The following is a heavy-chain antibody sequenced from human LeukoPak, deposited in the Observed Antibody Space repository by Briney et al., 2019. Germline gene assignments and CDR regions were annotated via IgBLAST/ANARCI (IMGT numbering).Heavy chain of an antibody. CDR2: INPNSGGT. V-gene: IGHV1-2*02. CDR1: GYTFSGYY. Sequence: ASVKVSCKASGYTFSGYYMHWVRQAPGQGPEWMGWINPNSGGTNYAQKFQGRVTMTRDTSISTAYMELSRLRSDDTAVYYCARVRPSSGWWGFDYWGQGTLVTVSS. CDR3: ARVRPSSGWWGFDY. D-gene: IGHD6-19*01. J-gene: IGHJ4*02.